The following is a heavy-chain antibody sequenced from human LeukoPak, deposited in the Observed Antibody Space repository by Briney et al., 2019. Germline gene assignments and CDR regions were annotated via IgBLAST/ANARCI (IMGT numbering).Heavy chain of an antibody. V-gene: IGHV3-23*01. Sequence: QTGGSLRLSCAAPGFTFSSYWMSWVRQAPGKGLEWVSAISGSGGSTYYADSVKGRFTISRDNSKNTLYLQMNSLRAEDTAVYYCAKERLLWFGELLSPFATWGQGTLVTVSS. D-gene: IGHD3-10*01. CDR3: AKERLLWFGELLSPFAT. CDR2: ISGSGGST. CDR1: GFTFSSYW. J-gene: IGHJ5*02.